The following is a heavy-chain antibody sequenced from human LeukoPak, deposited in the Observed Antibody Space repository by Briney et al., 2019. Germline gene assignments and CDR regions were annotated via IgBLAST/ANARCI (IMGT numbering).Heavy chain of an antibody. D-gene: IGHD5-18*01. CDR2: IFYSGTT. J-gene: IGHJ4*02. Sequence: SETLSLTCAVYGGSFSGYYWGWIRQPPGKGLQWIGSIFYSGTTYDNPSLKSRVIISVDTSKNQFSLKLSSATAADTAVYYCARRLPPVGSSDHWGQGTLVTVSS. CDR1: GGSFSGYY. V-gene: IGHV4-34*12. CDR3: ARRLPPVGSSDH.